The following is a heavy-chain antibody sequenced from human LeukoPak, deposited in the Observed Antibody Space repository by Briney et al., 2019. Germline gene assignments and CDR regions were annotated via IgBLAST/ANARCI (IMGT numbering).Heavy chain of an antibody. D-gene: IGHD5-12*01. CDR1: GFTFSSCW. CDR2: INGDGSST. V-gene: IGHV3-74*03. J-gene: IGHJ4*02. Sequence: GGSLRLSCAASGFTFSSCWMHWVRHAPGKGLVWVSRINGDGSSTTYADSVRGRFTISRDNAKNTLYLQMNSLRAEDTAVYYCARGPSGYHNTGGQGTLVTVSS. CDR3: ARGPSGYHNT.